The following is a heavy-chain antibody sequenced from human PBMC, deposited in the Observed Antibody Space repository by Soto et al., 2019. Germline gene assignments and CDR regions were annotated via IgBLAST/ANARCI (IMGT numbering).Heavy chain of an antibody. CDR3: ATGTPSPLIVIRRPPPWFDL. CDR2: MYYGGRT. CDR1: GGSISSYY. V-gene: IGHV4-59*08. Sequence: VSLTCTVSGGSISSYYWSWIRQPPGKGLEWIGYMYYGGRTNYNPSLKSRVTISVDTSKMQVSLKLSSVTAADTAVYFCATGTPSPLIVIRRPPPWFDLRCQAPLLTVS. J-gene: IGHJ5*02. D-gene: IGHD1-26*01.